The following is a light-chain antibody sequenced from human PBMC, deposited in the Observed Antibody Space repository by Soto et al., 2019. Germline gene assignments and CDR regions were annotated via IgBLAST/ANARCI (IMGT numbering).Light chain of an antibody. CDR3: SSYTTSNTRQIV. Sequence: QSALTQPSSLSWSPGHAITLSCPGNNNYVVGYNYVSWYQHHPGKAPKLIIYDVSNRPSGVSNRFSGPKSGNTASLTISGLQPEDEADYYCSSYTTSNTRQIVFGTGTKVTVL. J-gene: IGLJ1*01. V-gene: IGLV2-14*03. CDR1: NNYVVGYNY. CDR2: DVS.